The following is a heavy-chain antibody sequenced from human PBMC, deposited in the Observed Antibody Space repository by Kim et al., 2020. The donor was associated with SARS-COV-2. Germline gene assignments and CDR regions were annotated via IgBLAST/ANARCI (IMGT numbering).Heavy chain of an antibody. CDR1: GYTFTSYG. Sequence: ASVKVSCKAYGYTFTSYGISWVRQAPGQGLVWMGWNSPYTGNINYAQKFQGRVTMTTDTSTSTAYMEVTTLRSDDTAVYYCARHIGAFVFYFDYWGQGTL. J-gene: IGHJ4*02. V-gene: IGHV1-18*01. D-gene: IGHD2-21*01. CDR3: ARHIGAFVFYFDY. CDR2: NSPYTGNI.